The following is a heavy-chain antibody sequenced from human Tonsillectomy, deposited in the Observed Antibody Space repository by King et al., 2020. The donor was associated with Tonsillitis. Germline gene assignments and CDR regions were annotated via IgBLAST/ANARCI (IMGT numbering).Heavy chain of an antibody. CDR2: ISFDGNYK. V-gene: IGHV3-30*18. Sequence: HVQLVESGGGVVQPGRSLRLSCAASGFTFIPYGMHWVRQAPGMGLEWVAVISFDGNYKSYADSVKGRFTISRDNSKNTLYLQMNGLRAEDTAVYYCAKVKVDWNFYYYGMDVWGQGTTVTVSS. CDR3: AKVKVDWNFYYYGMDV. D-gene: IGHD1-1*01. J-gene: IGHJ6*02. CDR1: GFTFIPYG.